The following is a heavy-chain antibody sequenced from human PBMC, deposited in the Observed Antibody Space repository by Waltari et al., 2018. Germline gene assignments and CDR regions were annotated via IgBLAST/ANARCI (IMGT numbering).Heavy chain of an antibody. D-gene: IGHD4-17*01. CDR1: GGSISSYY. Sequence: QVQLQESGPGLVKPSETLSLTCTVSGGSISSYYWSWIRQPVGKGLEWIGRIYTSGSTNYNPSLKSRVTMSVDTSKNQFSLKLSSLRSEDTAVYYCARDYGDSGDWAFDIWGQGTMVTVSS. CDR2: IYTSGST. J-gene: IGHJ3*02. CDR3: ARDYGDSGDWAFDI. V-gene: IGHV4-4*07.